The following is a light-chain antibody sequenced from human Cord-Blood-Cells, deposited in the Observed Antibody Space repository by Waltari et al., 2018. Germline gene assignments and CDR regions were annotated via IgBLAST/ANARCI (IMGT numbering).Light chain of an antibody. J-gene: IGKJ4*01. CDR1: QSVSSY. CDR2: DAS. CDR3: QQRSNWPLT. Sequence: EIVLTQPPATLSLSPGERATPACRASQSVSSYLAWYQQKPGKAPKLLIYDASNRATGIPARFSGSGSGTDFTLTISSLEPEDFAVYYCQQRSNWPLTFGGGTKVEIK. V-gene: IGKV3-11*01.